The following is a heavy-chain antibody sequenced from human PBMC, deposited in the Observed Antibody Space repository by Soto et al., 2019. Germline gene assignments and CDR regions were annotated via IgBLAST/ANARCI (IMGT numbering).Heavy chain of an antibody. CDR1: GGSISRYY. Sequence: PSETLSLTCTVSGGSISRYYWSWIRQPPGKGLEWIGYIYYSGSTNYNPSLKSRVTISVDTSKNQFSLKLSSVTAADTAVYYCARAKGYGMDVWGQGTTVTVSS. CDR3: ARAKGYGMDV. J-gene: IGHJ6*02. CDR2: IYYSGST. V-gene: IGHV4-59*01.